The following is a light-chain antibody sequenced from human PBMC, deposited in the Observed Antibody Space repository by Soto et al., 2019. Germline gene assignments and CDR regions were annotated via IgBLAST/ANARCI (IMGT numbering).Light chain of an antibody. CDR1: QGISTY. V-gene: IGKV1-9*01. CDR3: QGISTYPRT. CDR2: GAS. J-gene: IGKJ1*01. Sequence: DIQLTQSPSFLSASVVDTVTITCRASQGISTYLAGYQQKPGKAPKNLIYGASTLQSGVPSRFSGSGSGTEFTLTISSLQPEDFATYYCQGISTYPRTFGQGTKVDIK.